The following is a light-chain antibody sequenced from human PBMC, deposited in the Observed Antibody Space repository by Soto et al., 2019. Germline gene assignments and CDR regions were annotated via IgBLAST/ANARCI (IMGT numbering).Light chain of an antibody. V-gene: IGKV3-20*01. J-gene: IGKJ1*01. CDR2: GAS. Sequence: EIVLTQSPGTLSLSPGERATLSCRASQSVSSSYLAWYQQKPGQAPRHLIYGASSRATGISDRFRGSGSGTDFTLTFSRLEPEDSAVYYCQQYGSSPWTFGQGNKVEIK. CDR3: QQYGSSPWT. CDR1: QSVSSSY.